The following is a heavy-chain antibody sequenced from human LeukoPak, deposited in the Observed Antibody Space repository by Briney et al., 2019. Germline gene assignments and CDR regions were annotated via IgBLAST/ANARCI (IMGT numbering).Heavy chain of an antibody. J-gene: IGHJ3*02. V-gene: IGHV3-21*01. CDR3: ASSLAAAGKGTFDI. D-gene: IGHD6-13*01. CDR1: GFTFSSYS. CDR2: ISSSSSSYI. Sequence: GGSLKLSCAASGFTFSSYSMNWVRQAPGKGLEWVSSISSSSSSYIYYADSVKGRFTISRDNAKNSLYLQMNSLRAEDTAVYYCASSLAAAGKGTFDIWGQGTMVTVSS.